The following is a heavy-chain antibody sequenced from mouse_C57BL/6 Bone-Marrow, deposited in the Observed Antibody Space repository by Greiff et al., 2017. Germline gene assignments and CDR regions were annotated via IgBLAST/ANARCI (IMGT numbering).Heavy chain of an antibody. CDR3: TEGRDYYGSSGFAY. J-gene: IGHJ3*01. CDR2: IRLKSDNYAT. D-gene: IGHD1-1*01. V-gene: IGHV6-3*01. Sequence: EVMLVESGGGLVQPGGSMKLSCVASGFTFSNYWMNWVRQSPEKGLEWVAQIRLKSDNYATHYAESVKGRFTISRDDSKSSVYLQMNNLRAEDTGIYYCTEGRDYYGSSGFAYWGQGTLVTVSA. CDR1: GFTFSNYW.